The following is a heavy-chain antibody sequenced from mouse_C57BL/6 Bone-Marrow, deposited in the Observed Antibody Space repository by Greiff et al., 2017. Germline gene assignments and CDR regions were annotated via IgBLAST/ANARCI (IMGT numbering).Heavy chain of an antibody. J-gene: IGHJ3*01. D-gene: IGHD1-1*01. V-gene: IGHV5-12*01. CDR1: GFTFSDYY. CDR3: AIHYYGSSFPWFAY. CDR2: ISNGGGST. Sequence: EVQGVESGGGLVQPGGSLKLSCAASGFTFSDYYMYWVRQTPEKRLEWVAYISNGGGSTYYPDTVKGRFTISRDNAKNTLYLQMSRLKSEDTAMYYCAIHYYGSSFPWFAYWGQGTLVTVSA.